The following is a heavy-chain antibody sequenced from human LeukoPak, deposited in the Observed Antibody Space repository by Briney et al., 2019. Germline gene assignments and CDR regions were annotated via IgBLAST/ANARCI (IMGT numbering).Heavy chain of an antibody. D-gene: IGHD2-2*01. J-gene: IGHJ4*02. CDR2: ISSSSSYI. CDR3: ARVAAVVVVPAAILGFDY. Sequence: PGGSLRLSCAASGFTFSSYSMNWVRQAPGKGLEWVSSISSSSSYIYYADSVKGRFTISSDNAKNSLYLQMNSLRAEDTAVYYCARVAAVVVVPAAILGFDYWGQGTLVTVSS. CDR1: GFTFSSYS. V-gene: IGHV3-21*01.